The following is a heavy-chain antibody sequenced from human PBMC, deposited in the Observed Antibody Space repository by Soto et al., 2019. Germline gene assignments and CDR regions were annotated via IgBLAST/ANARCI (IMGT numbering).Heavy chain of an antibody. CDR3: ARGRGIGSSSSNYYYGMDV. J-gene: IGHJ6*02. V-gene: IGHV4-34*01. D-gene: IGHD6-6*01. CDR1: GGSFSGYY. Sequence: SETLSLTCAVYGGSFSGYYWSWIRQPPGKGLEWVGEINHSGSTNYNPSLKSRVTISVDTSKNQFSLKLSSVTAADTAVYYCARGRGIGSSSSNYYYGMDVWGQGTTVTVSS. CDR2: INHSGST.